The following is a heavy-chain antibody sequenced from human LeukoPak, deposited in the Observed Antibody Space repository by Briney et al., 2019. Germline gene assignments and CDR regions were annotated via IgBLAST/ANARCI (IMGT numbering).Heavy chain of an antibody. Sequence: PGGSLRLSCAASGFTFDDYAMHWVRQAPGKGLQWVSLISGGGGSTYYADSVKGRFTISRDNSTNSLYLQMDSLRTEDTALYYCAKGNWNYGMDAWGQGTTVTVSS. D-gene: IGHD1-1*01. CDR3: AKGNWNYGMDA. J-gene: IGHJ6*02. CDR1: GFTFDDYA. CDR2: ISGGGGST. V-gene: IGHV3-43*02.